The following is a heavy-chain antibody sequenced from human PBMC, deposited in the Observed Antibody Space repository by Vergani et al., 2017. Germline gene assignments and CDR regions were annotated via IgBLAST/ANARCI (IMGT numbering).Heavy chain of an antibody. V-gene: IGHV5-51*01. J-gene: IGHJ4*02. CDR2: IYPADSDT. D-gene: IGHD1-1*01. CDR3: ARHTTYTDS. Sequence: EVELVQSGPEMRKPRESLKLSCKGSEYSFGNYWIGWVRQMPGKGLEWMGIIYPADSDTRYSPSFQGQVTISADKSISTAFLQWDSPKASDTALYYCARHTTYTDSWGQGTLVIVSS. CDR1: EYSFGNYW.